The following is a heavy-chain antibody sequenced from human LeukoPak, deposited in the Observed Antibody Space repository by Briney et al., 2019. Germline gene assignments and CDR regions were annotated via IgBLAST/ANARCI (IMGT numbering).Heavy chain of an antibody. CDR3: TRQLVDEDFDF. V-gene: IGHV3-74*01. CDR2: INSDGSST. J-gene: IGHJ4*02. D-gene: IGHD6-13*01. Sequence: GGSLRLSCAASGFTFSSYWMHWVRQAPGKGLVWVSRINSDGSSTSYADSVKGRFTISRDNAKNTLYLHMNSLRAEDTALYYCTRQLVDEDFDFWGQGTLVTVSS. CDR1: GFTFSSYW.